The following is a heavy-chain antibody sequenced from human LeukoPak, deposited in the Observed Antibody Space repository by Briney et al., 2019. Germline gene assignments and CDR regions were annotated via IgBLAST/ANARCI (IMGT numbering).Heavy chain of an antibody. V-gene: IGHV4-59*08. CDR1: GGSISSYY. D-gene: IGHD3-22*01. CDR2: IYYSGST. Sequence: PSETLSLTCTVSGGSISSYYWSWIRQPPGKGLEWIGYIYYSGSTNYNPSLKSRVTISVDTSKNQFSLKLSSVTAADTAVYYCARQVERLLLFDYWGRGTLVTVSS. CDR3: ARQVERLLLFDY. J-gene: IGHJ4*02.